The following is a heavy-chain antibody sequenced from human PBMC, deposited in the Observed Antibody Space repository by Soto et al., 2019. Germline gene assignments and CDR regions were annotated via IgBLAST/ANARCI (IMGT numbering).Heavy chain of an antibody. CDR1: GGSVSSSSYS. J-gene: IGHJ6*02. CDR3: ARLNGYCISTNCHGYYGMDV. V-gene: IGHV4-39*01. D-gene: IGHD2-2*03. CDR2: IYSSENT. Sequence: QLQLQESGPGLVKPSETLSLTCTVSGGSVSSSSYSWGWIRQSPGKGLEWIGTIYSSENTYYNPSHQSRVTISVDTSKNEFSLRLSSVTAADTAVYYCARLNGYCISTNCHGYYGMDVWGQGTTVTVSS.